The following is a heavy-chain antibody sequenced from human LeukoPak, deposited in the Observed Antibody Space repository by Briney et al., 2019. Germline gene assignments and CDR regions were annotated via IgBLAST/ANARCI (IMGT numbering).Heavy chain of an antibody. Sequence: GGSLRLSCAASGFDFTKYAMSWVRQAPARGLEWVSSINGGGERFYADSVKGRFTLSRDDSRNTVYLQLNNLRVEDTAVYYCAKANWLSNADAVWWGQGTLVTVSS. CDR2: INGGGER. CDR3: AKANWLSNADAVW. CDR1: GFDFTKYA. J-gene: IGHJ4*02. V-gene: IGHV3-23*01. D-gene: IGHD1-1*01.